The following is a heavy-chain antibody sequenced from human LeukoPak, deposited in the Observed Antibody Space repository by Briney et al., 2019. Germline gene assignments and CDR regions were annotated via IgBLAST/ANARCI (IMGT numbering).Heavy chain of an antibody. J-gene: IGHJ3*02. CDR3: ARGGGDYYDSNGNYDLDAFDI. D-gene: IGHD3-22*01. CDR2: IYYSGST. CDR1: GGSLSSYY. V-gene: IGHV4-59*01. Sequence: PSETLSLTCTVSGGSLSSYYWSWLRQPPGKGLEWIGYIYYSGSTNYNPSLKSRVTISVDTSKNQFSLKLSSVTAADTAVYYCARGGGDYYDSNGNYDLDAFDIWGQGTMVTVSS.